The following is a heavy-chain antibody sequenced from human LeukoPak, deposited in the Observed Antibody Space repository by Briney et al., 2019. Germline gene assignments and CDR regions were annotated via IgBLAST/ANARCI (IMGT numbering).Heavy chain of an antibody. CDR2: IIPILGIA. J-gene: IGHJ4*02. Sequence: SVKVSCKASGGTFSSYAISWVRQAPGQGLEWMGRIIPILGIANYAQKFQGRVTITADKSTSTAYMELSSLRSEDTAVYYCARIVGDYYGSGSYYFDYWGQGTLVTVSS. D-gene: IGHD3-10*01. V-gene: IGHV1-69*04. CDR3: ARIVGDYYGSGSYYFDY. CDR1: GGTFSSYA.